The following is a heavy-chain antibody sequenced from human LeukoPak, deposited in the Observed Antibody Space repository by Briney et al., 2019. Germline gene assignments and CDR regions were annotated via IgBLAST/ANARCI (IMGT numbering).Heavy chain of an antibody. Sequence: GGSLRLSCAASGVTFNSYAMGWVRQFPGKGLEWVSAISGSGGSTYYADSVKGRFTISRDNSKNTLHLQMNSLRAEDTAVYYCASGDYDFGDWGQGTLVTVSS. V-gene: IGHV3-23*01. CDR3: ASGDYDFGD. J-gene: IGHJ4*02. CDR2: ISGSGGST. D-gene: IGHD3-3*01. CDR1: GVTFNSYA.